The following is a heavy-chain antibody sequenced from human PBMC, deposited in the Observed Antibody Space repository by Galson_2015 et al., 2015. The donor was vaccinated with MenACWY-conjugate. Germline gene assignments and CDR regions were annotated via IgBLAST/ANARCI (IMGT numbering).Heavy chain of an antibody. CDR1: GFTFSTYA. CDR2: INSNGGDT. V-gene: IGHV3-64*01. J-gene: IGHJ4*02. Sequence: SLRLSCAASGFTFSTYAMHWVRQAPGKGLEPVSAINSNGGDTYYTNSVKGRFTISRDNSKNTLYLQMGSLRAEDMAVYYCVRLSAKGGFDYWGQGTLVTVSS. CDR3: VRLSAKGGFDY. D-gene: IGHD3-16*01.